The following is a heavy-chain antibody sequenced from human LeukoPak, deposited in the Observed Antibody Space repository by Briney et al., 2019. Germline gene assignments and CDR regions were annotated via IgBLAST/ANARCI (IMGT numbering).Heavy chain of an antibody. CDR2: IYYSGST. J-gene: IGHJ4*02. CDR3: ARVWEDTAMVIDY. CDR1: GGSFSSYY. V-gene: IGHV4-59*01. Sequence: PSETLSLTCAVYGGSFSSYYWSWIRQPPGKGLEWIGYIYYSGSTNYNPSLKSRVTISVDTSKNQFSLKLSSVTAADTAVYYCARVWEDTAMVIDYWGQGTLVTVSS. D-gene: IGHD5-18*01.